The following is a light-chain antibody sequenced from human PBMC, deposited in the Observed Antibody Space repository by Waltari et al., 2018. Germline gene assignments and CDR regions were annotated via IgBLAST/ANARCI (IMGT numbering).Light chain of an antibody. J-gene: IGKJ1*01. CDR1: QGISSY. V-gene: IGKV1-9*01. CDR3: QQYYQWPWT. Sequence: IQLTQSPSSLSASVGDRVTIPCRASQGISSYLGWYQQKTGRAPKLLIYEASNLYSGVPSRFSGSGSGTDFTLTITNLRSEDFAVYYCQQYYQWPWTFGQGTKVEIK. CDR2: EAS.